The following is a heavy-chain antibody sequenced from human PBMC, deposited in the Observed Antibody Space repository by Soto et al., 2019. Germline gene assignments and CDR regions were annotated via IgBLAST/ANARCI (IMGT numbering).Heavy chain of an antibody. CDR3: ARVGSSLDY. J-gene: IGHJ4*02. V-gene: IGHV4-59*01. D-gene: IGHD6-6*01. Sequence: PSETLSLTCTVSGGSISSYYWSWIRQPPGKGLEWIGYIYYSGSTNYNPSLKSRVTISVDTSKNQFSLKLSSVTAADTAVYYCARVGSSLDYWGQGTLVTVS. CDR2: IYYSGST. CDR1: GGSISSYY.